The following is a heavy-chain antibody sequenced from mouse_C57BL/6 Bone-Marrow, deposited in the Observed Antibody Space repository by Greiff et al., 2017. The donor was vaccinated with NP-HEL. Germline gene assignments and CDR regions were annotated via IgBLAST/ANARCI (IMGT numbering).Heavy chain of an antibody. D-gene: IGHD1-1*01. CDR3: VATTDNYYAMDY. V-gene: IGHV10-1*01. CDR2: IRSKSNNYAT. J-gene: IGHJ4*01. CDR1: GFSFNTYA. Sequence: EVQLVESGGGLVQPKGSLKLSCAASGFSFNTYAMNWVRQAPGKGLEWVARIRSKSNNYATYYADSVKDRFTISRDDSESMLYLQMNNSKTEDTAMYYCVATTDNYYAMDYWGQGTSVTVSS.